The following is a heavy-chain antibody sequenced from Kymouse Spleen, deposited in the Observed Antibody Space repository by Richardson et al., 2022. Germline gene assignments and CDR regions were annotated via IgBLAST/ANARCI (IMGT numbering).Heavy chain of an antibody. D-gene: IGHD3-3*01. CDR2: IYYSGST. CDR1: GGSISSGGYY. CDR3: ARLRFLEWPYNWFDP. J-gene: IGHJ5*02. V-gene: IGHV4-31*03. Sequence: QVQLQESGPGLVKPSQTLSLTCTVSGGSISSGGYYWSWIRQHPGKGLEWIGYIYYSGSTYYNPSLKSRVTISVDTSKNQFSLKLSSVTAADTAVYYCARLRFLEWPYNWFDPWGQGTLVTVSS.